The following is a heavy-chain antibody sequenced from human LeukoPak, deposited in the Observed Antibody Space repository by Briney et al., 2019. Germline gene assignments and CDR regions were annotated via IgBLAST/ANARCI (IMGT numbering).Heavy chain of an antibody. D-gene: IGHD4-17*01. CDR2: IGSSGATR. CDR3: ARYGDYSFDY. CDR1: GFTFNSYE. J-gene: IGHJ4*02. V-gene: IGHV3-48*03. Sequence: GRSLRLSCAASGFTFNSYEMNWVRQAPGKGLEWLSCIGSSGATRYYADSVEGRFTVSRDNAKNSLYLQMNSLRAEDTAVYYCARYGDYSFDYWGQGTLVTVSS.